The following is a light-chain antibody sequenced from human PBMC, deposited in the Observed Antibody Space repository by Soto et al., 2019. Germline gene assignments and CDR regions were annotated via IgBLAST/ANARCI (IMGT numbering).Light chain of an antibody. J-gene: IGKJ5*01. V-gene: IGKV3-15*01. CDR2: GAS. CDR3: QQYNNWPLT. CDR1: QSVSTT. Sequence: PVERATLSCRASQSVSTTVAWYHQKPGQAPRLLIYGASSRATGIPVRFSGSGSGTEFTFTISSLQSEDFAVYYCQQYNNWPLTFGQGTRLEIK.